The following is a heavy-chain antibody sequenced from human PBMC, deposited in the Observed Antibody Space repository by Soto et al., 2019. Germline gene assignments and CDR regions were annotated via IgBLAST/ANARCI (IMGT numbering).Heavy chain of an antibody. CDR3: ARDVFVFLVAARNWYFDP. V-gene: IGHV4-59*02. CDR2: MHYTGFS. J-gene: IGHJ2*01. Sequence: PSETLSLTCSFSGDSVTSHYFTWIRQSPEKGLEWIGYMHYTGFSHYNPSLKSRLTISVDKSKNQFTLQLTSVTVADTAVYYCARDVFVFLVAARNWYFDPWGRGTLVTVSS. D-gene: IGHD2-15*01. CDR1: GDSVTSHY.